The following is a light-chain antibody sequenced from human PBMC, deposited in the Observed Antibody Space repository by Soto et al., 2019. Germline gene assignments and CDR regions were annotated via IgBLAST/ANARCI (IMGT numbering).Light chain of an antibody. Sequence: QSALTQPASVSGSPGQSITISCTGTRSDIGDYNYVSWYQQRPGKAPKLTIYDVSNRPSGVSDRFSGSLSGNTASLTISGLQPEDEPDYYSSSYTGGSTVIFGGGTKLTVL. CDR2: DVS. J-gene: IGLJ2*01. CDR1: RSDIGDYNY. CDR3: SSYTGGSTVI. V-gene: IGLV2-14*01.